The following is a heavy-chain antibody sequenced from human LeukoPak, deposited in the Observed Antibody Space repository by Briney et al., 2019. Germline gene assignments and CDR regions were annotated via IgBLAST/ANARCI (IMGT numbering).Heavy chain of an antibody. V-gene: IGHV3-23*01. CDR2: ISGSGGST. D-gene: IGHD2-2*01. CDR3: AKRPCSTTSCSQRHFDY. Sequence: GGSLRLSCAASGFTFCSYAMSWVRQAPGKGLEWVSAISGSGGSTYYADSVKGRFTISRDNSKNTLYLQMSSLRAADTAVYYCAKRPCSTTSCSQRHFDYWGQGTLVTVSS. J-gene: IGHJ4*02. CDR1: GFTFCSYA.